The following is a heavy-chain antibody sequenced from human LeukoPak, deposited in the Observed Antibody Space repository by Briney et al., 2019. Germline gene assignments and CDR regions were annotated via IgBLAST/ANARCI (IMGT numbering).Heavy chain of an antibody. D-gene: IGHD1-14*01. CDR1: GYTFNKFG. CDR3: AREHIRRHFDY. Sequence: ASVKVSCKASGYTFNKFGITWVRQAPGQGLECMGWISAYNGKTKYTQKFQDRVTMTTDASTTTAYMELRSLRFDDTAVYYCAREHIRRHFDYWGQGTLVTVSS. CDR2: ISAYNGKT. V-gene: IGHV1-18*01. J-gene: IGHJ4*02.